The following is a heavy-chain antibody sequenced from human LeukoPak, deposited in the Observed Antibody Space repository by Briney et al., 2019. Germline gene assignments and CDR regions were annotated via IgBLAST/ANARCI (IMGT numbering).Heavy chain of an antibody. CDR2: ISSSSSYI. J-gene: IGHJ4*02. V-gene: IGHV3-21*01. CDR3: ARFSNDHGVKFDY. Sequence: PGGSLRLSCAASGFTFSSYSMNWVRQAPGKGLEWVSSISSSSSYIYYADSVKGRFTISRDNAKNSLYLQMNSLRAEDTAVYYCARFSNDHGVKFDYWGQGTLVTVSS. D-gene: IGHD4-17*01. CDR1: GFTFSSYS.